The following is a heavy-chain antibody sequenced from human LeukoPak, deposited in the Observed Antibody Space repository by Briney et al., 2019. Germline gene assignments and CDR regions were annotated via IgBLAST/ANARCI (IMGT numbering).Heavy chain of an antibody. CDR3: ATSPEQGQY. Sequence: SVKVSCKAFGGTFSSYAISWVRQAPGQGLEWMGRIIPILGIANYAQKFQGRVTITADKSTSTAYMELSSLRSEDTAVYYCATSPEQGQYWGQGTLVTVSS. V-gene: IGHV1-69*04. CDR1: GGTFSSYA. CDR2: IIPILGIA. J-gene: IGHJ4*02. D-gene: IGHD6-19*01.